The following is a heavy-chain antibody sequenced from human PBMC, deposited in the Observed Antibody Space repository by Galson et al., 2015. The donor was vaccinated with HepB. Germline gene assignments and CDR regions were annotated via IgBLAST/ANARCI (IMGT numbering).Heavy chain of an antibody. CDR2: ISYDGSNK. J-gene: IGHJ3*02. CDR3: VRVPAATDDAFDI. V-gene: IGHV3-30-3*01. Sequence: SLRLSCAASGFTFSSYAMHWVRQAPGKGLEWVAVISYDGSNKYYADSVKGRFTISRDNSKNTLYLQMNSLRAEDTAVYYCVRVPAATDDAFDIWGQGTMVTVSS. D-gene: IGHD2-2*01. CDR1: GFTFSSYA.